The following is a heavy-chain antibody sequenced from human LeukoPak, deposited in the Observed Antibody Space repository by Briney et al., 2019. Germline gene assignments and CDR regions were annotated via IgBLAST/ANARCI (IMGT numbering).Heavy chain of an antibody. D-gene: IGHD1-20*01. CDR2: IIPIFGTA. CDR3: ASPKFNWNGYFDY. V-gene: IGHV1-69*06. J-gene: IGHJ4*02. CDR1: GYTFTGYY. Sequence: VASVKVSCKASGYTFTGYYMHWVRQAPGQGLEWMGGIIPIFGTANYAQKFQGRVTITADKSTSTAYMELSSLRSEDTAVYYCASPKFNWNGYFDYWGQGTLVTVSS.